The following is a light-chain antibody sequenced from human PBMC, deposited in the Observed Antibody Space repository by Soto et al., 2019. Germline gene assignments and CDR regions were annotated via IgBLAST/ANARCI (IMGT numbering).Light chain of an antibody. V-gene: IGKV1-5*01. CDR3: QQYNSYSRT. CDR2: HAY. Sequence: DIQMTQSPSTLSASVGDRVTLTCRASQSISSWLAWYQQKPGKAPKLLIYHAYSLESGVPSRFSGSGSGTEFTLTISSLQPDDFATYYCQQYNSYSRTFGQGTKVDI. J-gene: IGKJ1*01. CDR1: QSISSW.